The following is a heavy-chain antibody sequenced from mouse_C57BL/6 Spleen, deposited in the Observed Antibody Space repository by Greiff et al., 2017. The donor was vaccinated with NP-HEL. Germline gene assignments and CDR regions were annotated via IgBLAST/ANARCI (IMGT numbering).Heavy chain of an antibody. Sequence: EVQGVESGGGLVQPGGSLKLSCAASGFTFSDYYMYWVRQTPEKRLEWVAYISNGGGSTYYPDTVKGRFTISRDNAKNTLYLQMSRLKSEDTAMYYCARDPFAYWGQGTLVTVSA. J-gene: IGHJ3*01. V-gene: IGHV5-12*01. CDR3: ARDPFAY. CDR1: GFTFSDYY. CDR2: ISNGGGST.